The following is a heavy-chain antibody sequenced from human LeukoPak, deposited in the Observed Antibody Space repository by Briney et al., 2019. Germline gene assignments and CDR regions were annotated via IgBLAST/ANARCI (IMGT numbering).Heavy chain of an antibody. Sequence: GGSLRLSCAASGFTFDDYAMHWVRQAPGKGLEWVSGISWNSGSIGYADSVKGRFTISRDNAKNSLYLQMNSLRAEDMALYYCAKGGDYYYDSSGYYSAFGIWGQGTMVTVSS. CDR3: AKGGDYYYDSSGYYSAFGI. V-gene: IGHV3-9*03. J-gene: IGHJ3*02. CDR2: ISWNSGSI. D-gene: IGHD3-22*01. CDR1: GFTFDDYA.